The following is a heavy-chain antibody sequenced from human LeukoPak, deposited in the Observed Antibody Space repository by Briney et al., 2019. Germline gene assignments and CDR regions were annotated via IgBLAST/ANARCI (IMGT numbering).Heavy chain of an antibody. CDR1: GYTFTGYF. V-gene: IGHV1-2*02. CDR2: INPLTGGT. CDR3: ARDPNDFWTGYYDS. Sequence: ASVKVSCKASGYTFTGYFMHWMRRAPGQGPEWMGWINPLTGGTNYAQKFQGRVTMTRDTSISTAYMELSRLSSDDTAVYYCARDPNDFWTGYYDSWGQGTLVTVSS. J-gene: IGHJ5*01. D-gene: IGHD3/OR15-3a*01.